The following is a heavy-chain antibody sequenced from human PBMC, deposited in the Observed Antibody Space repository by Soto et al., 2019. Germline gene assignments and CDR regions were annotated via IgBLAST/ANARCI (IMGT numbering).Heavy chain of an antibody. CDR3: ANNDGWNFDS. Sequence: QVHLQESGPGLVKPSGTLSLICDVSGGSISSGKWWSWVRQPPGKGLEWIGEIYHGGSASYNPSFRSRAFISVDKSKNQLYLNLNSVTAADTAVYFCANNDGWNFDSWGQGILVTVSS. D-gene: IGHD6-19*01. CDR2: IYHGGSA. J-gene: IGHJ4*02. V-gene: IGHV4-4*02. CDR1: GGSISSGKW.